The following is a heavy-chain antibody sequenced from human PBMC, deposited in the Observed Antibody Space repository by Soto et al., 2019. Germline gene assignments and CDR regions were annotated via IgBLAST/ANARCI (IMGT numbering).Heavy chain of an antibody. J-gene: IGHJ5*02. CDR2: INPNSGGT. D-gene: IGHD5-12*01. V-gene: IGHV1-2*02. CDR1: GYTFTGYY. CDR3: ARDLRASGYALWP. Sequence: ASVKVSCKASGYTFTGYYMHWVRQAPGQGLEWMGWINPNSGGTNYAQKFQGRVTMTRDTSISTAYMELSRLNSDDTAVYYCARDLRASGYALWPWGQVTLVTVSS.